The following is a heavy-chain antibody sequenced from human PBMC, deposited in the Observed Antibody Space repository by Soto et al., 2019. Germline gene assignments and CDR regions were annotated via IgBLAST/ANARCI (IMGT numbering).Heavy chain of an antibody. CDR3: ARDPSPIAAAGTVAWNNWFDP. CDR2: ISYDGSNK. Sequence: GGSLRLSCAASGFTFSSYAMHWVRQAPGKGLEWVAVISYDGSNKYYADSVKGRFTISRDNSKNTLYLQMNSLRAEDTAVYYCARDPSPIAAAGTVAWNNWFDPWGQGTLVTVSS. D-gene: IGHD6-13*01. CDR1: GFTFSSYA. V-gene: IGHV3-30-3*01. J-gene: IGHJ5*02.